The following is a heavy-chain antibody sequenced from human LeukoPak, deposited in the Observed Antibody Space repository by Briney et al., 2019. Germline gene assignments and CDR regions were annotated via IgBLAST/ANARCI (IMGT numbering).Heavy chain of an antibody. Sequence: SETLSLTCTVSGYSISSGYYWGWIRQPPGKGLEWIGSIYHSGSTYYNPSLKSRVTISIDTSKNQFSLKLSSVTAADTAVYYCARGDSSSWYNLQVWGQGTLVTVSS. CDR1: GYSISSGYY. J-gene: IGHJ4*02. V-gene: IGHV4-38-2*02. D-gene: IGHD6-13*01. CDR3: ARGDSSSWYNLQV. CDR2: IYHSGST.